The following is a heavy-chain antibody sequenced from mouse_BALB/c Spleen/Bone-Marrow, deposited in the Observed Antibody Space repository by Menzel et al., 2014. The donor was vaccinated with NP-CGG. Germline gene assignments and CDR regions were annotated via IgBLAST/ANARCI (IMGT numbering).Heavy chain of an antibody. CDR1: GISITTGNYR. V-gene: IGHV3-5*02. J-gene: IGHJ2*01. Sequence: EVMLVESGPGLVKPSQTVTLTCTVTGISITTGNYRWSWIRQFPGNKLEWIGYIYYSGTITYNPSLTSRTTITRDTSKNQFFLEINSLTAEDTATYYCARELYYLDYWGQGTTLTVSS. CDR2: IYYSGTI. CDR3: ARELYYLDY.